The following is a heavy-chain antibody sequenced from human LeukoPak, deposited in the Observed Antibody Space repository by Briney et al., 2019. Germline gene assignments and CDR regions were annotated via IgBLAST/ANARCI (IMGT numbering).Heavy chain of an antibody. CDR3: ARGXXYCSSTSCRNYYYYYXMXX. Sequence: SETLSLTCAVYGGSFSGYYWSWIRQPPGKGLEWIGEINHSGSTNYNPSLKSRVTISVDTSKNQFSLKLSSVTAADKAVYYCARGXXYCSSTSCRNYYYYYXMXXWGXXXTVT. CDR2: INHSGST. J-gene: IGHJ6*03. V-gene: IGHV4-34*01. CDR1: GGSFSGYY. D-gene: IGHD2-2*01.